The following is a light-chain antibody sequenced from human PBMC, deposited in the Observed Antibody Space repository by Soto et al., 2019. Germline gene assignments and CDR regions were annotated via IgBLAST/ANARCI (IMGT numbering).Light chain of an antibody. V-gene: IGLV2-11*01. J-gene: IGLJ1*01. CDR2: DVS. CDR3: CSYGGTFYV. Sequence: QSVLTQPRSVSGSPGQSVTISCTGTSSDVDDYNYVSWFQQHPGKAPKLMIYDVSERPSGVPDRFSGSKSGNTASLTISGLQAEDEADYYCCSYGGTFYVFGTGTKVIV. CDR1: SSDVDDYNY.